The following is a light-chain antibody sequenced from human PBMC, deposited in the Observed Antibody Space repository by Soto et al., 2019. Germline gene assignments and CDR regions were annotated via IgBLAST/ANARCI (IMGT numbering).Light chain of an antibody. Sequence: QSVLTQPPSVSGSPGQSVTISCTGTSSDVGSYNRVSWYQQPPGTAPKVMIYEVSNRPSGVPDRFSGSKSGNTASLTISGLQAQDEADSYCSLYTSSSTYVFGTGTKV. V-gene: IGLV2-18*01. CDR3: SLYTSSSTYV. CDR1: SSDVGSYNR. J-gene: IGLJ1*01. CDR2: EVS.